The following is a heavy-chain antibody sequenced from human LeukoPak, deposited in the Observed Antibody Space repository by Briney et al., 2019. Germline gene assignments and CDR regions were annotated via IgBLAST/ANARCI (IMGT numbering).Heavy chain of an antibody. Sequence: GGSLRLSCAASGFTVSSYYMNWVRQAPGKELEWVSVIYTGGGRYYADSVRGRFTISRDTSKNMVFLQMNSLRVEDTAVYYCARSEWELPNYFDYWGQGTLVTVSS. J-gene: IGHJ4*02. D-gene: IGHD1-26*01. V-gene: IGHV3-53*01. CDR3: ARSEWELPNYFDY. CDR1: GFTVSSYY. CDR2: IYTGGGR.